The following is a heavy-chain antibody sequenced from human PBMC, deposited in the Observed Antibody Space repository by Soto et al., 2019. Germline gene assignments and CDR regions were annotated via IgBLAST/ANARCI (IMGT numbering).Heavy chain of an antibody. CDR2: ITGGSTI. J-gene: IGHJ4*02. CDR1: GFTFSNYN. Sequence: PGGSLRLPCVASGFTFSNYNMNWVRQAPGKGLECVSYITGGSTIYYAGSVNGRFTVSRDNAENSLYLQMNSLRDEDTAVYYCARGPNTAVAGRFDYWGQGALVTVSS. CDR3: ARGPNTAVAGRFDY. V-gene: IGHV3-48*02. D-gene: IGHD6-19*01.